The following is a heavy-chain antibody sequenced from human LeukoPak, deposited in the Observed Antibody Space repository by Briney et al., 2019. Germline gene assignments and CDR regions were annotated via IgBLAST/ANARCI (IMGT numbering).Heavy chain of an antibody. J-gene: IGHJ4*02. CDR3: AKTKRVATTGPTLDY. V-gene: IGHV3-30*02. CDR2: IRYDGSNK. CDR1: GFTFSSNG. D-gene: IGHD5-12*01. Sequence: PGGSLRLSCVASGFTFSSNGMHWVRQAPGKGLEWVAFIRYDGSNKYYADSVKGRFTISRDNSKNTMYLQMNSLRAEDTAVYYCAKTKRVATTGPTLDYWGQGTLVTVSS.